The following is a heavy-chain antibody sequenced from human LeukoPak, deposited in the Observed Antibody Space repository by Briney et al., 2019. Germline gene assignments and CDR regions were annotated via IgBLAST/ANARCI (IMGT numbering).Heavy chain of an antibody. J-gene: IGHJ4*02. Sequence: SETLSLTCTVSGYSIRSGYYWGWIRQPPGKGLEWIVTIYQSGSTYYNPSLKSRVTISVDTSKNQFSLKLSSVTAADTAVYYCARDPYMYYFDYWGQGTLVTVSS. CDR2: IYQSGST. CDR1: GYSIRSGYY. V-gene: IGHV4-38-2*02. CDR3: ARDPYMYYFDY. D-gene: IGHD4-11*01.